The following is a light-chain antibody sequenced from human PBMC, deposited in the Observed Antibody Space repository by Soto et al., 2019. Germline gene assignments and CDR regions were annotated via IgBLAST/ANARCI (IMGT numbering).Light chain of an antibody. CDR2: DVS. CDR1: SSDVGGYNY. V-gene: IGLV2-14*03. CDR3: SSYTTSSTWV. J-gene: IGLJ3*02. Sequence: QSALTQPASVSGSPGQSITISRTGTSSDVGGYNYVSWHQHHPGKAPKLMIYDVSNRPSGVSNRFSGSKSGNTASLTISGLQAEDEADYYCSSYTTSSTWVFGGGTKLTVL.